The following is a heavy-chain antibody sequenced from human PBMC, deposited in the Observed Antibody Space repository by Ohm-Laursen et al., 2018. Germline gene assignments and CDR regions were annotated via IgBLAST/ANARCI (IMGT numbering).Heavy chain of an antibody. D-gene: IGHD2-8*01. CDR1: GFTINSNY. J-gene: IGHJ4*02. CDR3: AKVTFNGVWYYFDY. V-gene: IGHV3-30*18. CDR2: ISYDGSNK. Sequence: SLRLSCTASGFTINSNYMSWVRQAPGKGLEWVAVISYDGSNKYYADSVKGRFTISRDNSKNTLYLQMNSLRAEDTAVYYCAKVTFNGVWYYFDYWGQGTLVTVSS.